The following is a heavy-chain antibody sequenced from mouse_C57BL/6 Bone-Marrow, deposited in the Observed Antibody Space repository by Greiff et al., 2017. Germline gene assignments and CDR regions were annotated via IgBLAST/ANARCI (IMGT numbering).Heavy chain of an antibody. CDR1: GYAFTNYL. CDR2: SNPGSGGT. CDR3: ARWDYYTGDD. V-gene: IGHV1-54*01. J-gene: IGHJ4*01. Sequence: VQLQQSGAELVRPGTSVKVSCKASGYAFTNYLIEWVKQRPGQGLEWIGVSNPGSGGTNYNEKFKGKATLTADKSSSTAYMQLSSLTSEDSAVYCCARWDYYTGDDWGQGTSVTVSS.